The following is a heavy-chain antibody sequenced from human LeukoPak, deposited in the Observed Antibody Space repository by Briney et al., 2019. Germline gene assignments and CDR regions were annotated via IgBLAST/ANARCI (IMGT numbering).Heavy chain of an antibody. CDR2: ISYDGSNK. CDR1: GFTFSRYA. D-gene: IGHD2-21*01. CDR3: AKARYGIFSAHI. V-gene: IGHV3-30*18. Sequence: GRSLRLSCAASGFTFSRYAMHWVRQAPGKGLEWLAVISYDGSNKYYADSVKGRFTISRDNSKNTVYLQMNSLRAEDTAVYYCAKARYGIFSAHIWGQGTMVTVSP. J-gene: IGHJ3*02.